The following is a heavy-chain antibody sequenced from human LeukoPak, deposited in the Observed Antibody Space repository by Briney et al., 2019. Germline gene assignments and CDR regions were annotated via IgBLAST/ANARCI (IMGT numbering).Heavy chain of an antibody. Sequence: TGGSLRLSCAASGFTFSSYAMSWVRQAPGKGLEWVSAISGSGGSTYYADSVKGRFTISRDNSKNTLYLQMNSLRAEDTAVYYCAKSPGYSSSNWFDPWGQGTLVTVSS. CDR2: ISGSGGST. CDR3: AKSPGYSSSNWFDP. V-gene: IGHV3-23*01. CDR1: GFTFSSYA. J-gene: IGHJ5*02. D-gene: IGHD6-6*01.